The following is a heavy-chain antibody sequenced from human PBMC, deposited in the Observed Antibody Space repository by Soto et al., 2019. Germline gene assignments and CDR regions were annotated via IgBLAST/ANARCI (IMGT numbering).Heavy chain of an antibody. D-gene: IGHD2-15*01. V-gene: IGHV4-31*03. J-gene: IGHJ3*02. CDR2: IYYSGST. CDR1: GGSISSGGYY. CDR3: ARGCSGGSCYFDDAFDI. Sequence: PSETLSLTCTVSGGSISSGGYYWSWIRQHPGKGLEWIGYIYYSGSTYYNPSLKSRVTISVDTSKNQFSLKLSSVTAADTAVYYCARGCSGGSCYFDDAFDIWCQGTMVTVSS.